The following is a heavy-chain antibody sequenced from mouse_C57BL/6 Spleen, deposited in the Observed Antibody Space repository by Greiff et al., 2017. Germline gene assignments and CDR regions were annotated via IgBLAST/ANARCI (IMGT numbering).Heavy chain of an antibody. CDR1: GFTFSDYG. V-gene: IGHV5-17*01. J-gene: IGHJ3*01. CDR3: ANRFAY. Sequence: EVQLVESGGGLVKPGGSLKLSCAASGFTFSDYGMHWVRQAPEKGLEWVAYISSGSSTIYYADTVKGRFTISRDNAKNTLFLQMTSLRSEDTAMYYCANRFAYWGQGTLVTVSA. CDR2: ISSGSSTI.